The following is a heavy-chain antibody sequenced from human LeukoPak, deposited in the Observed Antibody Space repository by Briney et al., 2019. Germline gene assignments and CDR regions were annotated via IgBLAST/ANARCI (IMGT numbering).Heavy chain of an antibody. J-gene: IGHJ4*02. Sequence: GESLKISCKGSGYSFTSYWIGWVRQMPGKGLEWMGIIYPGDSDTRYSPSFQGQVTTSADKSISTAYLQWSSLKASDTAMYYCARQSYYDSSFPTRGYFDYWGQGTLVTVSS. D-gene: IGHD3-22*01. CDR2: IYPGDSDT. CDR3: ARQSYYDSSFPTRGYFDY. V-gene: IGHV5-51*01. CDR1: GYSFTSYW.